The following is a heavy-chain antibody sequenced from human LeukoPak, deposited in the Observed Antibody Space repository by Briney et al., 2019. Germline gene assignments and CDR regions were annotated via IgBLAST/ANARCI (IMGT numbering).Heavy chain of an antibody. Sequence: ASVKVSCKASGYTFTSYDINWVRQATGQGLEWMGWMNPNSGNTGYAQKFQGRVTITRNTSISTAYMELSSLRSEDTAVYYCARGSGGDYVFGVYYYYYMDVWGKGTTVTVSS. D-gene: IGHD4-17*01. V-gene: IGHV1-8*03. J-gene: IGHJ6*03. CDR1: GYTFTSYD. CDR3: ARGSGGDYVFGVYYYYYMDV. CDR2: MNPNSGNT.